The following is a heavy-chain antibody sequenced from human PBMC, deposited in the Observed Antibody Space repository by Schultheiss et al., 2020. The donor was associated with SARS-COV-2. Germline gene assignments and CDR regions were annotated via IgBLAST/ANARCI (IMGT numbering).Heavy chain of an antibody. CDR2: IYYSGST. Sequence: SETLSLTCTVSGGSISSYYWSWIRQHPGKGLEWIGYIYYSGSTYYNPSLKSRVTISVDTSKNQFSLKLSSVTAADTAVYYCATDRSGSSWVFDYWGQGTLVTVSS. V-gene: IGHV4-59*12. CDR1: GGSISSYY. D-gene: IGHD6-13*01. J-gene: IGHJ4*02. CDR3: ATDRSGSSWVFDY.